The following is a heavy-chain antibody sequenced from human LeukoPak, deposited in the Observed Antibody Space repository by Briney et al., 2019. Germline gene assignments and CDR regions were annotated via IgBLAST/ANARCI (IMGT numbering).Heavy chain of an antibody. CDR1: GYIFTGYY. CDR3: ARDPHWGYYDSSGYYPEYFQH. J-gene: IGHJ1*01. Sequence: ASVKVSCKASGYIFTGYYMHWVRQAPGQGLEWMGWIDPNSGDTNYAQKLQGRVTMTTDTSTSTAYMELRSLRSDDTAVYYCARDPHWGYYDSSGYYPEYFQHWGQGTLATVSS. D-gene: IGHD3-22*01. CDR2: IDPNSGDT. V-gene: IGHV1-2*02.